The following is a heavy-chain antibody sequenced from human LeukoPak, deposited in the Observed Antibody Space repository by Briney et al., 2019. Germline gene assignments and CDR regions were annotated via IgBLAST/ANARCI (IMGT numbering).Heavy chain of an antibody. V-gene: IGHV3-11*06. CDR2: ISSSSTYS. CDR1: GFTFSDYY. J-gene: IGHJ5*02. Sequence: PGGSLRLSCVASGFTFSDYYMSWIRQAPGKGLEWVSYISSSSTYSSYADSVKGRFTISRDNAKNSLYLQMNSLRAEDTAVYYCARVMIGTVSWFDPWGQGTLVTVSS. D-gene: IGHD3-22*01. CDR3: ARVMIGTVSWFDP.